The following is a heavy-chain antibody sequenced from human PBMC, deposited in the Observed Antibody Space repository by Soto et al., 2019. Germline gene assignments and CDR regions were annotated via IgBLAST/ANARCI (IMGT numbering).Heavy chain of an antibody. CDR3: ARQGGRGPPITIDY. J-gene: IGHJ4*02. Sequence: PGESLKISCRVSGYSFSTYWIGWVRQMSGKGLEWVGIIHSGAPETRYSRSFQGRVTISADRSINTAYLQWSSLKASDTAMYYCARQGGRGPPITIDYWGQGTLGTGSS. CDR2: IHSGAPET. D-gene: IGHD5-12*01. CDR1: GYSFSTYW. V-gene: IGHV5-51*01.